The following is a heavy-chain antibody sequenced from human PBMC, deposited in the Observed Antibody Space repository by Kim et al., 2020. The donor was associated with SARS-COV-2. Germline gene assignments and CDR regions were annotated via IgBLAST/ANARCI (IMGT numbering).Heavy chain of an antibody. Sequence: KFQGRVTMTRNTSISTAYMELSSLRSEDTAVYYCARGRVMAAGTSKAFDIWGQGTMVTVSS. J-gene: IGHJ3*02. D-gene: IGHD6-13*01. CDR3: ARGRVMAAGTSKAFDI. V-gene: IGHV1-8*01.